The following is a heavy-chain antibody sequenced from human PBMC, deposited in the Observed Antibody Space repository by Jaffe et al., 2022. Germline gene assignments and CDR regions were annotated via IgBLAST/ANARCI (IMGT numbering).Heavy chain of an antibody. Sequence: EVQLVESGGVVVQPGGSLRLSCAASGFTFDDYAMHWVRQAPGKGLEWVSLISWDGGSTYYADSVKGRFTISRDNSKNSLYLQMNSLRAEDTALYYCAKDPTPTRGAAAGTGSKFLGYYFDYWGQGTLVTVSS. CDR3: AKDPTPTRGAAAGTGSKFLGYYFDY. V-gene: IGHV3-43D*04. CDR2: ISWDGGST. J-gene: IGHJ4*02. CDR1: GFTFDDYA. D-gene: IGHD6-13*01.